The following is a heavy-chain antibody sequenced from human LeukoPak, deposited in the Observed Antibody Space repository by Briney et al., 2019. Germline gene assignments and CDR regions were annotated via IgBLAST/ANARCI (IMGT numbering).Heavy chain of an antibody. CDR2: ISYDGSNK. J-gene: IGHJ4*02. D-gene: IGHD5-18*01. Sequence: GGSLRLSCAASGFTFSSYGMHWGRQAPGKGLEWVAVISYDGSNKYYADSVKGRFTISRDNSKNTLYLQMNSLRAEDTAVYYCAKDSGGYTYVFDYWGQGTLVTVSS. V-gene: IGHV3-30*18. CDR1: GFTFSSYG. CDR3: AKDSGGYTYVFDY.